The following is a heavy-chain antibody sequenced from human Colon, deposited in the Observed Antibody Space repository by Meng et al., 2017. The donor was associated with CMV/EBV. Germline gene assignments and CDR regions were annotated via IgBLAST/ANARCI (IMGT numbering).Heavy chain of an antibody. J-gene: IGHJ4*02. CDR2: MLPKTGAL. V-gene: IGHV1-2*02. CDR3: IRENWYYDY. D-gene: IGHD1-1*01. CDR1: GYTFTPYY. Sequence: QGQLVQSGAEVKKPGASVKVSCKASGYTFTPYYILRVRQAPGQGLEWVGCMLPKTGALDYAQKFRGRITLTTDTSITTAYMELGGLTSDDTAVYYCIRENWYYDYWGLGTLVTVSS.